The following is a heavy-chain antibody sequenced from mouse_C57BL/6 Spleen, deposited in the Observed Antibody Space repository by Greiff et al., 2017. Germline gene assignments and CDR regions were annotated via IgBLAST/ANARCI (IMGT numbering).Heavy chain of an antibody. V-gene: IGHV1-82*01. Sequence: VQLMESGPELVKPGASVKISCKASGYAFSSSWMNWVKQRPGKGLEWIGRIYPGDGDTNYNGKFKGKATLTADKSSSTAYMQLSSLTSEDSAVYFCAREPDDGYSWFAYWGQGTLVTVSA. CDR3: AREPDDGYSWFAY. CDR2: IYPGDGDT. J-gene: IGHJ3*01. CDR1: GYAFSSSW. D-gene: IGHD2-3*01.